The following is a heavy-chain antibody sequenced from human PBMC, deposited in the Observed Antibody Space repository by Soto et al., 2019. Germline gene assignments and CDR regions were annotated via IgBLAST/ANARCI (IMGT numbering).Heavy chain of an antibody. V-gene: IGHV3-30-3*01. J-gene: IGHJ4*02. Sequence: QVKLVESGGGVVQPGRSLRLSCAASGFTFSSYAMHWVRRAPGKGLEWMAVMSYDGSNKYYADSVKGRFTISRDNSKNTLYLQMNSLRPEATALYYCARDGGAYWGQGTLVIVAS. CDR1: GFTFSSYA. CDR3: ARDGGAY. CDR2: MSYDGSNK. D-gene: IGHD3-16*01.